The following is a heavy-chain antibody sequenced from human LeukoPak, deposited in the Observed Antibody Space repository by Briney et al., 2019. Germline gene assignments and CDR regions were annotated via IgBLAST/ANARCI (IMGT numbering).Heavy chain of an antibody. CDR3: ARWGAVAGFDY. V-gene: IGHV3-53*01. D-gene: IGHD6-19*01. CDR2: IYSGGST. Sequence: GGSLRLSCAASGFTVSSNYMSWVRQAPGKGLEWVPVIYSGGSTYYADSVKGRFTISRDNSKNTLYLQMNSLRAEDTAVYYCARWGAVAGFDYWGQGTLVTVSS. CDR1: GFTVSSNY. J-gene: IGHJ4*02.